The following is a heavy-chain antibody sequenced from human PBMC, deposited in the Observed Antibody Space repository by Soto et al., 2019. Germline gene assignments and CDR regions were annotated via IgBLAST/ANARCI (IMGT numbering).Heavy chain of an antibody. CDR3: TNDFDY. Sequence: VHLLESGGGLVQPGGSLRLSCAASGFTFSTYAMTWVRQAPGKGLEWVSTISGSGANTYYADSVKGRFTISRDNSKNTLYLQMNSLRAEDTAVFYCTNDFDYWGQGTLVTVSS. J-gene: IGHJ4*02. CDR1: GFTFSTYA. CDR2: ISGSGANT. V-gene: IGHV3-23*01.